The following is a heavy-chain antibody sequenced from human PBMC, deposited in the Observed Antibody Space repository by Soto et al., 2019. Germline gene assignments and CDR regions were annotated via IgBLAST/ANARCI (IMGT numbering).Heavy chain of an antibody. D-gene: IGHD2-2*01. J-gene: IGHJ6*01. V-gene: IGHV1-18*01. Sequence: GSSVRVSCKASGCTFTSYGISWVRQAPGQGLEWMGWISAYNGNTNYAQKLQGRVTITADKSTSTAYMELSSLRCEDTAVYYCARAAVLLVPAATLYSYGIDVRGQGTTVTVSS. CDR2: ISAYNGNT. CDR1: GCTFTSYG. CDR3: ARAAVLLVPAATLYSYGIDV.